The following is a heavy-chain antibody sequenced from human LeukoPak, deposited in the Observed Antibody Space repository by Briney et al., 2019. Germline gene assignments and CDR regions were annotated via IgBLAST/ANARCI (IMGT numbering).Heavy chain of an antibody. Sequence: GASVKVSCKASGYTFTGYYMHWVRQAPGQGLEWMGWINPNSGGTNYAQKFQGRVTMTRDTSISTAYMELSRLRSDDTAMYYCARDDTIFGVVIRLNAFDIWGQGTMVTVSS. CDR2: INPNSGGT. J-gene: IGHJ3*02. D-gene: IGHD3-3*01. CDR3: ARDDTIFGVVIRLNAFDI. V-gene: IGHV1-2*02. CDR1: GYTFTGYY.